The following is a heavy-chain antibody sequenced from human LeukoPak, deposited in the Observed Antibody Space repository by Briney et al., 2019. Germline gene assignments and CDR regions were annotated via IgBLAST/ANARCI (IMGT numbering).Heavy chain of an antibody. CDR2: IKQDGSEK. V-gene: IGHV3-7*01. Sequence: GGSLRLSCAASGFTFSSYWMSWVRQAPGKGREWVANIKQDGSEKYYVDSVKGRFTISRDNAKNSLYLQMNSLRAEDTAVYYCARGVYYDSSGSDYFDYWGQGTLVTVSS. CDR3: ARGVYYDSSGSDYFDY. D-gene: IGHD3-22*01. CDR1: GFTFSSYW. J-gene: IGHJ4*02.